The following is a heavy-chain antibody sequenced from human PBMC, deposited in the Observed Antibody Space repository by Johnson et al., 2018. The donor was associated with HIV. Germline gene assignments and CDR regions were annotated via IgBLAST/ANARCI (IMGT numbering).Heavy chain of an antibody. V-gene: IGHV3-66*02. CDR1: GFTVSSNY. CDR3: ARAPYNWNEGLFAAFDM. J-gene: IGHJ3*02. D-gene: IGHD1-20*01. CDR2: IYSGGST. Sequence: VQLVESGGGLVQPGGSLRLSCAASGFTVSSNYMSWVRQAPGKGLEWVSVIYSGGSTYYADSVKGRFTISRDNSKNTLYLQMNSLRAEDTAVYYCARAPYNWNEGLFAAFDMWGRGTKVTVSS.